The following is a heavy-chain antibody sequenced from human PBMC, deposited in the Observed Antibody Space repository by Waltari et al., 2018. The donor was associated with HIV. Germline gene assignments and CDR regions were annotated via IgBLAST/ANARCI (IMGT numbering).Heavy chain of an antibody. Sequence: QLQLQESGPALVKPSETLSPNCTSSTGHITQSYSWGWVRQFPGTGLEWIGSISSNRVSHDAPSVKSRVALSVAMSMNQFSFTLTAVTAADTSRYFCVALGPVTGTIDKWGQGTLVTVS. CDR2: ISSNRVS. CDR1: TGHITQSYS. V-gene: IGHV4-39*01. D-gene: IGHD6-19*01. CDR3: VALGPVTGTIDK. J-gene: IGHJ4*02.